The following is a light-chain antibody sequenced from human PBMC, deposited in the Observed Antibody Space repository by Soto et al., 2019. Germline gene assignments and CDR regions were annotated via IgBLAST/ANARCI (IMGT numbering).Light chain of an antibody. CDR1: NSNIGSNT. CDR3: QSYDSRLSGSV. V-gene: IGLV1-44*01. J-gene: IGLJ1*01. Sequence: QSVLTQPPSASGTPGQRVTISCSGSNSNIGSNTVNWYQQLPGTAPKLLIYYDNLRPSGVPDRFSGSKSGASASLAITGLQAEDEADYYCQSYDSRLSGSVFGTGTKVTVL. CDR2: YDN.